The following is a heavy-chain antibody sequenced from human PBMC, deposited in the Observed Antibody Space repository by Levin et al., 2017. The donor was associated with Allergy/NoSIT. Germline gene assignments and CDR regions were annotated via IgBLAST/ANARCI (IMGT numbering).Heavy chain of an antibody. CDR1: GFTFSSYS. J-gene: IGHJ3*02. Sequence: GGSLRLSCAASGFTFSSYSMNWVRQAPGKGLEWVSSISSSSSYIYYADSVKGRFTISRDNAKNSLYLQMNSLRAEDTAVYYCARDRYYYDSSGWGFYDAFDIWGQGTMVTVSS. CDR3: ARDRYYYDSSGWGFYDAFDI. D-gene: IGHD3-22*01. V-gene: IGHV3-21*01. CDR2: ISSSSSYI.